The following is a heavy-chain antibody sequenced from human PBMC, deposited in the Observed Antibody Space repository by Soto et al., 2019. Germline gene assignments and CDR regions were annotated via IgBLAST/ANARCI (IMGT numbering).Heavy chain of an antibody. CDR2: IYYSGST. CDR1: GGSISSGGYY. V-gene: IGHV4-31*03. CDR3: ARDREYCSGGSCTDAFDI. D-gene: IGHD2-15*01. Sequence: SETLSLTCTVSGGSISSGGYYWSWIRQYPGKGLEWIGYIYYSGSTYSNPSLKSRVTISLDTSKNQFSLKLSSVTAADTAVYYCARDREYCSGGSCTDAFDIWGQGTMVTVSS. J-gene: IGHJ3*02.